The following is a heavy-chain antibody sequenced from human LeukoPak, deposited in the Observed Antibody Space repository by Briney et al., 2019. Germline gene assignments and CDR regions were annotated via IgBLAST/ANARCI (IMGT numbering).Heavy chain of an antibody. J-gene: IGHJ4*02. V-gene: IGHV3-7*01. CDR3: AKTGLLRVRGVTPRFDY. Sequence: PGGSLRLSCAASGFTFSSYWMSWVRQAPGKGLEWAANIKQDGSEKYYADSVKGRFTIARDNSKNTLYLQMNSLRAEDTAVYYCAKTGLLRVRGVTPRFDYWGQGTLVTVSS. CDR1: GFTFSSYW. CDR2: IKQDGSEK. D-gene: IGHD3-10*01.